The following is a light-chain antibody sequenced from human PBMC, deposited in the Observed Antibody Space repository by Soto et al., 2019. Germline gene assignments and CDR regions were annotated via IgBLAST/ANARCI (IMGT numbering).Light chain of an antibody. V-gene: IGKV3-20*01. Sequence: EIVLTQSPGTLSLSPGERATLSCGASQSVSSNYLAWYQQKPGQAPRLLIYGASSRATAIPDRFSGSVSGTDFTLTTTRLEPEDVAVYYCQQYGTSPLTFGGGTKIQIK. CDR1: QSVSSNY. CDR3: QQYGTSPLT. J-gene: IGKJ4*01. CDR2: GAS.